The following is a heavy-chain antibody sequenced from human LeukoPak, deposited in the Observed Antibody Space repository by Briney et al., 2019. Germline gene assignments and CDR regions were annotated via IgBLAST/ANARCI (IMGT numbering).Heavy chain of an antibody. CDR2: ISSSASTI. V-gene: IGHV3-11*01. D-gene: IGHD6-13*01. J-gene: IGHJ4*02. CDR1: GFTCSDYY. CDR3: ARERAAAVDY. Sequence: GGSLRLSCAASGFTCSDYYMSWISQAPGKGLEWVSYISSSASTIYYADSVKGRFTISRDNAKNSLYLQMNSLRAEDTAVYYCARERAAAVDYWGQGTLVTVSS.